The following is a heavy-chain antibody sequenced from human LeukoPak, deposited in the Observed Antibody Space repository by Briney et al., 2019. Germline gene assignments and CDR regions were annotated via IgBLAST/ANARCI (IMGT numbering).Heavy chain of an antibody. J-gene: IGHJ3*02. V-gene: IGHV5-51*01. CDR1: GCSFTNYW. Sequence: GESLKISCKGSGCSFTNYWIGWVRQMPGKGLEWMGIIYPGDSDTRYSPSFQGQVTISVDKSISTAYLQWSSLKASDTAMYYCVRSGSPYSSSWNDAFDIWGQGTMVTVSS. CDR3: VRSGSPYSSSWNDAFDI. D-gene: IGHD6-13*01. CDR2: IYPGDSDT.